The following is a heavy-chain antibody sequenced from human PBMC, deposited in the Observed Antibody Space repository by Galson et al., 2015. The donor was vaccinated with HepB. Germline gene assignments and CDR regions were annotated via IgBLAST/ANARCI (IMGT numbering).Heavy chain of an antibody. CDR3: AKGVVVPAASSYYYYYGMDV. Sequence: LRLSCAASEFTFSSFGMTWVRQAPGKGLEWVSAISGSGGSTYYADSVKGRFTISRDNSKNTLYLQMNSLRAEDTAVYYCAKGVVVPAASSYYYYYGMDVWGQGTTVTVSS. J-gene: IGHJ6*02. D-gene: IGHD2-2*01. CDR2: ISGSGGST. V-gene: IGHV3-23*01. CDR1: EFTFSSFG.